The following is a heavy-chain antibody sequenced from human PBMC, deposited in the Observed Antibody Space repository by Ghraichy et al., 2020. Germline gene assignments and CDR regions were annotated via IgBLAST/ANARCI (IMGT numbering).Heavy chain of an antibody. D-gene: IGHD2-15*01. Sequence: LSLTCAASGFTFSSYSMDWVRQAPGKGLEWVSSISSRSSYKYYADSVKGRFTISRDNAKNSLYLQMNSLRAEDTAVYYCARGDYSPLLIDYWGQGTLVTVSS. CDR1: GFTFSSYS. CDR3: ARGDYSPLLIDY. CDR2: ISSRSSYK. V-gene: IGHV3-21*01. J-gene: IGHJ4*02.